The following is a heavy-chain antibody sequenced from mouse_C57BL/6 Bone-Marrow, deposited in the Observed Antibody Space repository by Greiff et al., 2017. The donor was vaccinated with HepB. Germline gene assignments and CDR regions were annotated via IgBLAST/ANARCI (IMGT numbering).Heavy chain of an antibody. V-gene: IGHV7-3*01. Sequence: EVKPVESGGGLVQPGGSLSLSLAASGFTFSDYYMSWVRPPPGKALEWVGFFRNKANGYTKEYSASVKGRFTISRDNSQSILYLQMNALRAEDSATYYCARYAYGSLDYWGQGTTLTVSS. CDR2: FRNKANGYTK. CDR1: GFTFSDYY. D-gene: IGHD1-1*01. J-gene: IGHJ2*01. CDR3: ARYAYGSLDY.